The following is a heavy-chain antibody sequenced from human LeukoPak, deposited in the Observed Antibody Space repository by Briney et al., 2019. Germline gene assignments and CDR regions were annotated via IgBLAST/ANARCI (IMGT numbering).Heavy chain of an antibody. J-gene: IGHJ4*02. CDR1: GYTFTSYG. V-gene: IGHV1-18*01. CDR2: ISAYNGNT. Sequence: APVKVSCKASGYTFTSYGISWVRQAPGQGLEWMGWISAYNGNTNYAQKLQGRVTMTTDTSTSTAYMELRSLRSDDTAVYYCARWDTAMDAFDYWGQGTLVTVSS. D-gene: IGHD5-18*01. CDR3: ARWDTAMDAFDY.